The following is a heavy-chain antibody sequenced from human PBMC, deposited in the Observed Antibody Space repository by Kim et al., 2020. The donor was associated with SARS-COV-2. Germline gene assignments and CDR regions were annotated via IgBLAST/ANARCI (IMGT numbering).Heavy chain of an antibody. Sequence: GGSLRLSCATSGFTLSLYSMNWVRQAPGKGLEWVSHISDFSTTTKYADSVKGRFTISRDNTKNSLYLQMNGLRAEDTAVYYCVRENYWAFDIWGQGTRVT. CDR1: GFTLSLYS. CDR2: ISDFSTTT. D-gene: IGHD1-7*01. CDR3: VRENYWAFDI. J-gene: IGHJ3*02. V-gene: IGHV3-48*04.